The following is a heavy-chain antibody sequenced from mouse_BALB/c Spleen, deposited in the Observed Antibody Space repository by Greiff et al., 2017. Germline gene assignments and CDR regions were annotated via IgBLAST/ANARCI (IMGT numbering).Heavy chain of an antibody. D-gene: IGHD2-10*02. CDR2: ILPGSGST. V-gene: IGHV1-9*01. Sequence: VKLQESGAELMKPGASVKISCKATGYTFSSYWIEWVKQRPGHGLEWIGEILPGSGSTNYNEKFKGKATFTADTSSNTAYMQLSSLTSEDSAVYYCARGEYGNYFAYWGQGTLVTVSA. J-gene: IGHJ3*01. CDR1: GYTFSSYW. CDR3: ARGEYGNYFAY.